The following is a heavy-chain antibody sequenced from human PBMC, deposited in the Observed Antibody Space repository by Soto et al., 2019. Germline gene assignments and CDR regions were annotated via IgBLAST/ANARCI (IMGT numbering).Heavy chain of an antibody. CDR3: ASRGQVRESGYDPYYYYSMDG. J-gene: IGHJ6*02. V-gene: IGHV1-18*01. D-gene: IGHD5-12*01. CDR2: ISAYNGNT. CDR1: GYTFTSYG. Sequence: ASVKVSCKASGYTFTSYGISWVRQAPGQGLEWMGWISAYNGNTNYAQKLQGRVTMTTDTSTSTAYMELRSLRSDDTAVYYCASRGQVRESGYDPYYYYSMDGWGQGTTVTVSS.